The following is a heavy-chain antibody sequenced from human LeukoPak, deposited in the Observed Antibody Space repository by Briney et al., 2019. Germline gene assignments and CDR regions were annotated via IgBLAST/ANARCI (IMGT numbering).Heavy chain of an antibody. CDR2: ISYDGSNK. Sequence: QAGRSLRLSCAASGFTFSSYAMHWVRQAPGKGLEWVAVISYDGSNKYYADSVKGRFTISRDNSKNTLYLQMNSLRAEDTAVYYCARDGLDAFDIWGQGTMVTASS. J-gene: IGHJ3*02. CDR3: ARDGLDAFDI. D-gene: IGHD3/OR15-3a*01. V-gene: IGHV3-30-3*01. CDR1: GFTFSSYA.